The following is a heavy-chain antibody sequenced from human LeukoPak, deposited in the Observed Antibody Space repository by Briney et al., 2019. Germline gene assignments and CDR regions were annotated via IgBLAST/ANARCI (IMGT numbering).Heavy chain of an antibody. CDR3: ARAGGSGGYYNTEDY. CDR1: GXTFSTYA. Sequence: GGSLRLSCAASGXTFSTYAMHWVRQAPGKGLEWVAVISYDGSNKYYADSVKGRFTISRDNSKNTLYLQMNSLRAEDTAVYYCARAGGSGGYYNTEDYWGQGTLVTVSS. CDR2: ISYDGSNK. V-gene: IGHV3-30-3*01. D-gene: IGHD3-10*01. J-gene: IGHJ4*02.